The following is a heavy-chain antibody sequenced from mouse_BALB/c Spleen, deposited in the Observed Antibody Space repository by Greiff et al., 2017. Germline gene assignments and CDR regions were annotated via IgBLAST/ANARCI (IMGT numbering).Heavy chain of an antibody. CDR1: GFTFSSYA. Sequence: EVMLVESGGGLVKPGGSLKLSCAASGFTFSSYAMSWVRQSPEKRLEWVAEISSGGSYTYYPDTVTGRFTISRDNAKNTLYLEMSSLRSEDTAMYYCARGRSSGYVGAMDYWGQGTSVTVSS. V-gene: IGHV5-9-4*01. D-gene: IGHD3-1*01. J-gene: IGHJ4*01. CDR2: ISSGGSYT. CDR3: ARGRSSGYVGAMDY.